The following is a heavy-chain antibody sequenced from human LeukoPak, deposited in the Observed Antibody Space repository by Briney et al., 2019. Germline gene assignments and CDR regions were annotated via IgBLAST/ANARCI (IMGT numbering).Heavy chain of an antibody. J-gene: IGHJ4*02. CDR2: ISYSGST. D-gene: IGHD3-10*01. CDR1: GGSISSYY. V-gene: IGHV4-59*12. CDR3: ARVTYYNGWPDY. Sequence: PSETLSLTCTVSGGSISSYYWSWLRQPPGKGLEWIGYISYSGSTNYNPSLKSRVTISIDTSKNQFSLKLSSVTVADTAVYYCARVTYYNGWPDYWGQGALVTVSS.